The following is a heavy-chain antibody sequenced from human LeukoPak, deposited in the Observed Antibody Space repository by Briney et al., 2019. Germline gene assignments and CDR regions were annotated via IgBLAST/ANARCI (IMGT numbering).Heavy chain of an antibody. J-gene: IGHJ4*02. D-gene: IGHD6-6*01. CDR3: ARLQSRAARPSFDY. V-gene: IGHV4-59*01. CDR2: IYYSGST. Sequence: KTSETLSLTCTVSGGSISSYYWSWIRQPPGKGLEWIGYIYYSGSTNYNPSLKSRVTISVDTSKNQFSLKLSSVTAADTAVYYCARLQSRAARPSFDYWGQGTLVTVSS. CDR1: GGSISSYY.